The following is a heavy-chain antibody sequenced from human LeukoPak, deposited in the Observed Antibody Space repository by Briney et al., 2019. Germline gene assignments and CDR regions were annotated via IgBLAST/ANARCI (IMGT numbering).Heavy chain of an antibody. Sequence: SETLSLTCTVSGGSISSYYWSWIRQPPGKGLEWIGYIYYSGGTSYNPSLKSRVTMSVDTSKNQFSLKLSSVTAADTAVYYCAREGMTDLYYFDYWGQGTLVTVSS. CDR3: AREGMTDLYYFDY. CDR1: GGSISSYY. CDR2: IYYSGGT. J-gene: IGHJ4*02. V-gene: IGHV4-59*12.